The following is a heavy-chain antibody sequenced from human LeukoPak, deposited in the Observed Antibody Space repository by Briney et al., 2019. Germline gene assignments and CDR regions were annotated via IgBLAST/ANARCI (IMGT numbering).Heavy chain of an antibody. J-gene: IGHJ3*02. CDR2: INSDGSST. Sequence: PGGSLRLSCAASGFTLSSYWMHWVRQAPGKGLVWVSRINSDGSSTSYVDSVKGRFTISRDNAKNTLYLQMNSLRAEDTAVYYCARETYYYDSSAYLGIDAFDIWGQGTMVTVSS. CDR1: GFTLSSYW. D-gene: IGHD3-22*01. V-gene: IGHV3-74*01. CDR3: ARETYYYDSSAYLGIDAFDI.